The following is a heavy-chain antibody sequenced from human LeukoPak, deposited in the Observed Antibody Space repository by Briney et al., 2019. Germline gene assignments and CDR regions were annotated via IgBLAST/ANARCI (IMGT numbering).Heavy chain of an antibody. CDR3: AELGITMIGGV. CDR1: GFTFSNAW. Sequence: GGSLRLSCVVSGFTFSNAWMSWVRQAPGKGLEWVSYISSSGSTIYYADSVKGRFTISRDNAKNSLYLQMNSLRAEDTAVYYCAELGITMIGGVWGKGTTVTISS. CDR2: ISSSGSTI. V-gene: IGHV3-11*04. D-gene: IGHD3-10*02. J-gene: IGHJ6*04.